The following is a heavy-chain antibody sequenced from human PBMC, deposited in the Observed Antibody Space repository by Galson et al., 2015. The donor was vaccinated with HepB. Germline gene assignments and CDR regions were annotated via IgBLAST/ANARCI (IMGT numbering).Heavy chain of an antibody. Sequence: SLRLSCAASGFTFSTYDMHWVRQAPGKGLEWVALISYDGNNKHYADSVKGRFTISRDESKNNLHLQMNSLRPEDTAVYYCARQSSANYYFDYWGQGTLVTVSS. CDR2: ISYDGNNK. CDR1: GFTFSTYD. J-gene: IGHJ4*02. D-gene: IGHD1-26*01. V-gene: IGHV3-30*03. CDR3: ARQSSANYYFDY.